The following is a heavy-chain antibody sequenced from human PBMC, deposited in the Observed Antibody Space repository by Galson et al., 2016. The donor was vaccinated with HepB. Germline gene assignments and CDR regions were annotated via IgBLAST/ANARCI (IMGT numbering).Heavy chain of an antibody. Sequence: SLRLSCAASGFTFSASGMHWVRQAPGKGPEWLAVISFDGSNQFYADSVKGRFTISRDNSNNTLHLQMHSLRVADTALYYCARDSYCTRTICYPYYFDFWGQGTLVAVSS. D-gene: IGHD2-2*01. J-gene: IGHJ4*02. V-gene: IGHV3-30*03. CDR2: ISFDGSNQ. CDR3: ARDSYCTRTICYPYYFDF. CDR1: GFTFSASG.